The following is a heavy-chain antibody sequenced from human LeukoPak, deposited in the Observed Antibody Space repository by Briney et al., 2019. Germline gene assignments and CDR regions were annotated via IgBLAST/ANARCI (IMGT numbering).Heavy chain of an antibody. CDR3: ARHYDTSGGAFDI. Sequence: PSETLSLTCSVSGGSISSGGYYWSWIRQHPGKGLEWIGYIYYSGGTYYNPSLKSRVTISVDTSKNQFSLKLSSVTAADTAVYYCARHYDTSGGAFDIWGQGTMVIVSS. J-gene: IGHJ3*02. V-gene: IGHV4-31*03. CDR1: GGSISSGGYY. D-gene: IGHD3-22*01. CDR2: IYYSGGT.